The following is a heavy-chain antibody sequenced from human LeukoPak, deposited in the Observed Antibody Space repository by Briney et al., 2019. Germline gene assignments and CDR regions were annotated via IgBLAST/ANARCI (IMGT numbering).Heavy chain of an antibody. CDR3: ARGGDRSFDY. J-gene: IGHJ4*02. CDR2: IYHSGST. V-gene: IGHV4-38-2*02. D-gene: IGHD3-10*01. CDR1: GYSISSGHY. Sequence: SSETLSLTCTVSGYSISSGHYWGWIRQPPGKGLQWIGSIYHSGSTYYNPSLKSRVTISVDTSKNQFSLNLNSVTAADTAVYYCARGGDRSFDYWGQGTLVTVSS.